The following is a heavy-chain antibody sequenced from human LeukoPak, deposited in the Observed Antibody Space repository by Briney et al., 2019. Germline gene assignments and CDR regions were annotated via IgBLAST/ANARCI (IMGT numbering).Heavy chain of an antibody. V-gene: IGHV3-33*01. CDR3: ARDHSPAPPYYYYYYMDV. Sequence: GRSLRLSCAASGFTFSSYGMHWVRQAPGKGLEWVEVIWYDGSNKYYADSVKGRFTISRDNSKNTLYLQMNSLRAEDTAVYYCARDHSPAPPYYYYYYMDVWGKGTTVTVSS. J-gene: IGHJ6*03. CDR2: IWYDGSNK. CDR1: GFTFSSYG. D-gene: IGHD2-2*01.